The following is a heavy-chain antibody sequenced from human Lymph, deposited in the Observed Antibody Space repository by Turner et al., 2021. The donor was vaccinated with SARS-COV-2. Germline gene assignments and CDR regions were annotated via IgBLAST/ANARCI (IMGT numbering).Heavy chain of an antibody. V-gene: IGHV3-30-3*01. CDR3: ARDMGGFTDY. D-gene: IGHD5-12*01. Sequence: QVQLVESGGGVVQPGRSLRLSCAASGFTFSSYAMHWVRQAPGKGLEWVALISYDGSNKYYADSVKGRFTISRDNSKNALYLQMNSLRADDTAVYDCARDMGGFTDYWGQGTLVTVSS. CDR2: ISYDGSNK. CDR1: GFTFSSYA. J-gene: IGHJ4*02.